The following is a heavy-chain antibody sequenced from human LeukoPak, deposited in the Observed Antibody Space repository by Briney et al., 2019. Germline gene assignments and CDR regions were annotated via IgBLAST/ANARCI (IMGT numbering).Heavy chain of an antibody. J-gene: IGHJ4*02. CDR1: GGSFSGYY. V-gene: IGHV4-34*01. CDR3: ARFGSGWRRAYYYDSSGSSFDY. Sequence: SETLSLTCAVYGGSFSGYYWSWIRQPPGKGLEWIGEINHSGSTNYNPSLKSRVTISVDTSKNQFSLKLSSVTAADTAVYYCARFGSGWRRAYYYDSSGSSFDYWGQGTLVTVSS. D-gene: IGHD3-22*01. CDR2: INHSGST.